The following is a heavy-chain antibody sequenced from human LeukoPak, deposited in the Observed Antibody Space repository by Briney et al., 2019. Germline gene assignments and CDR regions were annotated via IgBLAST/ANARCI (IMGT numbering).Heavy chain of an antibody. J-gene: IGHJ6*03. V-gene: IGHV3-11*01. CDR3: ARDLGDIRSYYYMGV. D-gene: IGHD3-16*02. CDR2: ISSSGSTI. CDR1: GFTFSDYY. Sequence: GGSLRLSCAASGFTFSDYYMSWIRQAPGKGLEWVSYISSSGSTIYYADSVKGRFTISRDNAKNSLYLQMNSLRAEDTAVYYCARDLGDIRSYYYMGVWGKGTTVTISS.